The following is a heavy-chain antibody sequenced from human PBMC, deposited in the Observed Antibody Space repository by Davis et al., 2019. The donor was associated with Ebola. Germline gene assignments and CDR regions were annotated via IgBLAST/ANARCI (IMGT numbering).Heavy chain of an antibody. Sequence: MPSESLSLTCAISGDSVPRNSVAWNWIPQSPSRGLEWLGRTYYRSKWYNDYAVSVKSRMTIKSDTSKNQFSLQLNSVTPEDTAVYYCARDESIAVAGPRGWFDPWGQGILVTVSS. V-gene: IGHV6-1*01. CDR1: GDSVPRNSVA. J-gene: IGHJ5*02. CDR3: ARDESIAVAGPRGWFDP. D-gene: IGHD6-19*01. CDR2: TYYRSKWYN.